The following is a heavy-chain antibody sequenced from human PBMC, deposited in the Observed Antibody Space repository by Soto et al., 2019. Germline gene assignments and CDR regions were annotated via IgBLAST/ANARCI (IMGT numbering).Heavy chain of an antibody. Sequence: QVQLQQWGAGLLKPSETVSLTCAVYGGSFSNYYWSWIRQPPGKGLEWIGEINHSGDTNYNPYLKSRFTISVDTSKSQFSLTLTSVTAADTAVYYWAACSGSWPHYWFDPWGQGTLVTVAS. CDR1: GGSFSNYY. D-gene: IGHD6-13*01. V-gene: IGHV4-34*01. CDR3: AACSGSWPHYWFDP. J-gene: IGHJ5*02. CDR2: INHSGDT.